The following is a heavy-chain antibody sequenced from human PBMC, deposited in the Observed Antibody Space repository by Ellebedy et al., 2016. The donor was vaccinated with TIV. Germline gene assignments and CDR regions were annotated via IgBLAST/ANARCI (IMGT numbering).Heavy chain of an antibody. J-gene: IGHJ4*02. D-gene: IGHD1-7*01. CDR2: ISSSGDTT. Sequence: GGSLRLSXAASGFTFSGYYMSWIRQAPGKGLEWLSYISSSGDTTHYADSVRGRFTISRDNAKNTLYLQINSLRAEDTAVYYCTRAGNYRHDYWGQGTLVTVSS. CDR1: GFTFSGYY. V-gene: IGHV3-11*04. CDR3: TRAGNYRHDY.